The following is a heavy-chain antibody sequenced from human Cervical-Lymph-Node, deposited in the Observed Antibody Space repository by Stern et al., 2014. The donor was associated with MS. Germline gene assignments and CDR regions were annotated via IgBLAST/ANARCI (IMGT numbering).Heavy chain of an antibody. Sequence: HVQLVQSGAEVKKPGSSVKVSCTASGDTFINFGISWVRQAPGQGLEWMGGFIPLFGTTEYVEKFQGRLTINADESATTVYMELSSLRSEDTAVYYCARDNDDNGMDVWGQGTTVIVSS. CDR2: FIPLFGTT. V-gene: IGHV1-69*01. CDR3: ARDNDDNGMDV. CDR1: GDTFINFG. D-gene: IGHD1-1*01. J-gene: IGHJ6*02.